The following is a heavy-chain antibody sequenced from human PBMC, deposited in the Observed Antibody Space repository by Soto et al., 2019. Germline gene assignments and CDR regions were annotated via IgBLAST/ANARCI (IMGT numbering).Heavy chain of an antibody. CDR1: GFTFSSYA. Sequence: QVQLVESGGGVVQPGRSLRLSCAASGFTFSSYAMHWVRQAPGKGLEWVAVISYDGSNKYYADSVKGRFTISRDNSKNTLYLQMNSLRAEDTAVYYCARAMVRGVIWGGGDYWGQGTLVTVSS. CDR3: ARAMVRGVIWGGGDY. J-gene: IGHJ4*02. CDR2: ISYDGSNK. V-gene: IGHV3-30-3*01. D-gene: IGHD3-10*01.